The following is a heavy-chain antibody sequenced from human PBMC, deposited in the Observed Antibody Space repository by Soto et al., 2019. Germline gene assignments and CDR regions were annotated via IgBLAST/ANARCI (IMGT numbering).Heavy chain of an antibody. D-gene: IGHD1-26*01. Sequence: PSETLSLTCTVSGGSISSGGYYWGWIRQHPGKGLEWIGYIYYSGSTYYNPSLKSRVTISVDTSKNQFSLKLSSVTAADTAVYYCASDFSGSYPSFFDYWGQGTLVTVSS. CDR1: GGSISSGGYY. V-gene: IGHV4-31*03. J-gene: IGHJ4*02. CDR2: IYYSGST. CDR3: ASDFSGSYPSFFDY.